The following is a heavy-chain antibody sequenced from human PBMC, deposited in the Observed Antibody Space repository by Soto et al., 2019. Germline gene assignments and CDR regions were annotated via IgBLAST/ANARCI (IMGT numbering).Heavy chain of an antibody. J-gene: IGHJ6*02. V-gene: IGHV3-33*01. Sequence: QVQLVESGGGVVQPGRSLRLSCAASGFTFSSYGMHWVRQAPGKGLEWVAVIWYDGSNKYYADSVKGRFTISRDKSKNTLHLQMNSLRAEDTAVYYCARDRGSDYGGGYYSGMDVWGQGTTVTVSS. D-gene: IGHD1-26*01. CDR1: GFTFSSYG. CDR2: IWYDGSNK. CDR3: ARDRGSDYGGGYYSGMDV.